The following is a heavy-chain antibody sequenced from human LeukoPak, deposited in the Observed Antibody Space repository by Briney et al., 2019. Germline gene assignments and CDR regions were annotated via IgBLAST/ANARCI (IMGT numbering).Heavy chain of an antibody. CDR3: AGEASIAAGIDP. CDR2: IYYSGST. V-gene: IGHV4-39*07. D-gene: IGHD6-6*01. J-gene: IGHJ5*02. CDR1: GGSISSSSYY. Sequence: SETLSLTCTVSGGSISSSSYYWGWIRQPPGKGLEWIGSIYYSGSTYYNPSLKSRVTISVDTSKNQFSLKLSSVTAADTAVYYCAGEASIAAGIDPWGQGTLVTVSS.